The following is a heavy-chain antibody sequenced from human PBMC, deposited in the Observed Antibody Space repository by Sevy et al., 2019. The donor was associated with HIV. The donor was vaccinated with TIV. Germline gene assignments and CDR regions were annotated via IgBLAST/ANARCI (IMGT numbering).Heavy chain of an antibody. J-gene: IGHJ4*02. CDR2: MNPNSGDT. CDR3: ARIYTSGSFDY. D-gene: IGHD3-10*01. CDR1: GYTFASYD. V-gene: IGHV1-8*01. Sequence: ASVKVSCKASGYTFASYDISWVRQATGRGLEWMGWMNPNSGDTGYAQRFQDRITMTRNTATSTAYMELSRLTYEDTAVYFCARIYTSGSFDYWGQGALVTVSS.